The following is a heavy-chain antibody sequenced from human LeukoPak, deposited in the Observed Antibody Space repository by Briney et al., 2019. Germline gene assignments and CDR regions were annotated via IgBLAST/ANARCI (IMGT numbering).Heavy chain of an antibody. CDR2: ISYDGSHK. Sequence: GGSLRLSCAASGFTFSSFAMHWVRQAPGKGLEWVAVISYDGSHKYYADSVKGRFTVSRDNSKNTLYLQMNSLRPEDTAVYYCATDLITGTTTYWGQGTLVTVSS. J-gene: IGHJ4*02. CDR1: GFTFSSFA. V-gene: IGHV3-30*04. CDR3: ATDLITGTTTY. D-gene: IGHD1-7*01.